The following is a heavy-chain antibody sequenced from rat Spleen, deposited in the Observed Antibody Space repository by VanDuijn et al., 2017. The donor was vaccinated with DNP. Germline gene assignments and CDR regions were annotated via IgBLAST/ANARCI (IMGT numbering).Heavy chain of an antibody. Sequence: EVQLVESGGGLVQPGRSLKLSCAASGFNFNGYWMGWVRQAPTKGLEWVATISTSGSRAYYPDSVKGRFTISRDNAKSTLYLQMNSLRSEDTATYYCARRVLDSFDNWGQGVMVTVSS. V-gene: IGHV5-25*01. CDR3: ARRVLDSFDN. J-gene: IGHJ2*01. CDR2: ISTSGSRA. CDR1: GFNFNGYW.